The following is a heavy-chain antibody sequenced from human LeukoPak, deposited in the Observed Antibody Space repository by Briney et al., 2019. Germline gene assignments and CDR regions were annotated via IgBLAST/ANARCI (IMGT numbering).Heavy chain of an antibody. V-gene: IGHV4-30-2*02. J-gene: IGHJ4*02. Sequence: KPSETLSLTCAVSGGSISSGGYSWSWIRQPPGKGLEWIGYIYHSGSTYYNPSLKSRVTISVDRSKNQFSLKPNSMTAADTAVYYCARTTTKYNTYDYWGQGTLVTVSS. CDR2: IYHSGST. D-gene: IGHD4-17*01. CDR3: ARTTTKYNTYDY. CDR1: GGSISSGGYS.